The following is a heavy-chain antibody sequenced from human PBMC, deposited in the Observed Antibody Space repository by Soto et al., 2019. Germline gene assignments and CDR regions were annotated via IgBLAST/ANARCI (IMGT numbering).Heavy chain of an antibody. J-gene: IGHJ6*02. CDR1: GFTFSSYA. CDR3: ARDRRTGPYPMYGMDV. CDR2: ISYDGSNK. V-gene: IGHV3-30-3*01. D-gene: IGHD1-1*01. Sequence: QVQLVESGGGVVQPGRSLRLSCAASGFTFSSYAMHWVRQAPGKGLEWVAVISYDGSNKYYADSVKGRFTISRDNSKNTLYLQMNSLRAEDTAVYYCARDRRTGPYPMYGMDVWGQGTTVTVSS.